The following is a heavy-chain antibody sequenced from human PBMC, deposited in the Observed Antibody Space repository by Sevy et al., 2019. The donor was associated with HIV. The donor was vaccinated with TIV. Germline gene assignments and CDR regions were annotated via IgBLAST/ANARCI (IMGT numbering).Heavy chain of an antibody. CDR1: GVNFTNAW. V-gene: IGHV3-15*01. J-gene: IGHJ5*02. CDR3: ATGKFKWLLA. D-gene: IGHD5-18*01. Sequence: GGSLRLSCVVSGVNFTNAWVTWVRHAPGKGLEWVGRIKDKAQGETRDFPPPVEGRFSLSRHDSTNTVFLPMNGLKTDDTAVYYCATGKFKWLLAWGRGTLVTVSS. CDR2: IKDKAQGETR.